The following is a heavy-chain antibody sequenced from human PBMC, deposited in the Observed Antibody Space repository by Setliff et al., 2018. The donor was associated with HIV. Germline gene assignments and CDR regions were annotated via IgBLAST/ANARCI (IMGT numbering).Heavy chain of an antibody. D-gene: IGHD6-13*01. J-gene: IGHJ5*02. Sequence: SETLSLTCAVSGDSMSSGDYSWNWIRQSPGKGLEWIGYIYPSGRTYYNPSLKSRVTISVDTSKNQFSLKVNSVTAADTAVYYCARGLYSSSWYGSYWFDPWGQGTLVTVSS. CDR2: IYPSGRT. V-gene: IGHV4-30-2*06. CDR1: GDSMSSGDYS. CDR3: ARGLYSSSWYGSYWFDP.